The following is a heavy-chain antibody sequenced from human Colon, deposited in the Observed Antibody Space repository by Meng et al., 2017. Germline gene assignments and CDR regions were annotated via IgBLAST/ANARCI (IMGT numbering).Heavy chain of an antibody. D-gene: IGHD7-27*01. V-gene: IGHV4-61*01. Sequence: QVQLPGSGPGLVRPSETLPLTCTVSGASVSDTNYAWSWIRQPPGKGLEWIGYGSTNHNPSPKSRVTISVDTSKNQFSLTLNSVTAADTAVYYCARDNWGSLDYWGQGTLVTVSS. CDR2: GST. CDR1: GASVSDTNYA. CDR3: ARDNWGSLDY. J-gene: IGHJ4*02.